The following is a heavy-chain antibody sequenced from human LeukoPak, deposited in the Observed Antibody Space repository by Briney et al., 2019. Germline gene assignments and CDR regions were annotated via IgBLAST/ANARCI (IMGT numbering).Heavy chain of an antibody. Sequence: PSETLSLTCTVSGGSISGYYWSWIRQPPGKGLEWIGYGYYSGSTDYNPSLKSRVTISVDTSKNQFSLKLSSVTAADTAVYYCARGGSVTARRGAFDIWGQGTMVTVSS. CDR2: GYYSGST. CDR3: ARGGSVTARRGAFDI. V-gene: IGHV4-59*12. D-gene: IGHD2-21*02. J-gene: IGHJ3*02. CDR1: GGSISGYY.